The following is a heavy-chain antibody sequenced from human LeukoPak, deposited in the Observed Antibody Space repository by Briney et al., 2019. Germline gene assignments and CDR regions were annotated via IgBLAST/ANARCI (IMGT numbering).Heavy chain of an antibody. CDR2: IQDSGST. CDR3: ARGRGYGYGIDY. D-gene: IGHD5-18*01. V-gene: IGHV4-59*11. J-gene: IGHJ4*02. CDR1: GSSITSHY. Sequence: SETLSLTCTVSGSSITSHYWSWIRQSQAKGLEFIGYIQDSGSTNYNPSLKSRVAMSLDTSDTSEIQFSLKLRSVTAADAAVYYCARGRGYGYGIDYWGQGTLVTVSS.